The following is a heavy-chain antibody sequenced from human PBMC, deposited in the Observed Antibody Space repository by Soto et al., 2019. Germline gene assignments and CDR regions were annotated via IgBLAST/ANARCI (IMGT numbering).Heavy chain of an antibody. Sequence: EVQLVESGGVLVQPGGSLRVSCAASGFTFTNHAMSWVRQAPGKGLEWVSAISGSGGGTYYADSVKGRFTISRDNSDNTMYLQMNSLRAEDTAVYFCARGGGRFRELTLYFDHWGQGTLVTVSS. CDR1: GFTFTNHA. CDR2: ISGSGGGT. J-gene: IGHJ4*02. V-gene: IGHV3-23*04. CDR3: ARGGGRFRELTLYFDH. D-gene: IGHD3-10*01.